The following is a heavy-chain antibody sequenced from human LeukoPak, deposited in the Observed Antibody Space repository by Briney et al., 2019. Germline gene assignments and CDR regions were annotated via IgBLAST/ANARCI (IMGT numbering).Heavy chain of an antibody. CDR3: ARASLQGAFDI. Sequence: ASVKVSCKASGGTFSSYAISWVRQAPGQGLEWMGIINPSGGSTSYAQKFQGRVTMTRDTSTSTVYMELSSLRSEDTAVYYCARASLQGAFDIWGQGTMVTVSS. J-gene: IGHJ3*02. CDR2: INPSGGST. V-gene: IGHV1-46*01. CDR1: GGTFSSYA.